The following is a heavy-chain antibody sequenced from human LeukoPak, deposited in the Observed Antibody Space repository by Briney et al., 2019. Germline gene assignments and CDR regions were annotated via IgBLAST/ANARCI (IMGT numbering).Heavy chain of an antibody. CDR2: FNPNNGGT. J-gene: IGHJ4*02. V-gene: IGHV1-2*02. CDR3: ASSVHQWETNFDY. D-gene: IGHD5/OR15-5a*01. Sequence: ASLKVSCKASGYTFTGYYIHWVRQAPGQGLEWMGWFNPNNGGTNYAQKFQGRVTMTRDTSISTAFMELSRLTSDDTAVYYCASSVHQWETNFDYWGQGTLVTVSS. CDR1: GYTFTGYY.